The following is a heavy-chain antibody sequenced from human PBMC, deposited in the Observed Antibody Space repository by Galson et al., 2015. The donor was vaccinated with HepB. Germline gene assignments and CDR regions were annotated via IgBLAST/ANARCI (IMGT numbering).Heavy chain of an antibody. CDR2: ISHSGIT. D-gene: IGHD6-19*01. Sequence: SETLSLTCTVSGGSVSSYSWNWIRQPPGKGLEWIGYISHSGITNYNPALKSRVTISVDTSKNQFSLNLSSVTAAETAVYYCASSGSSGWNLFDYWGQGSLVTVSS. J-gene: IGHJ4*02. CDR3: ASSGSSGWNLFDY. V-gene: IGHV4-59*08. CDR1: GGSVSSYS.